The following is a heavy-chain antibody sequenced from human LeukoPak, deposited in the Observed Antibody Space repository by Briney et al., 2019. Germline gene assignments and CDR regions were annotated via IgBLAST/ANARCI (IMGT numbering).Heavy chain of an antibody. J-gene: IGHJ6*02. Sequence: KPGGSLRLSCAASGFTFSSYWMNWARQAPGKGLEWVASINHNGNVNYYVDSVKGRFTISRDNAKISLYLQMSNLRAEDTAVYFCARGGGLDVWGQGATVTVSS. V-gene: IGHV3-7*03. CDR1: GFTFSSYW. CDR3: ARGGGLDV. CDR2: INHNGNVN. D-gene: IGHD3-16*01.